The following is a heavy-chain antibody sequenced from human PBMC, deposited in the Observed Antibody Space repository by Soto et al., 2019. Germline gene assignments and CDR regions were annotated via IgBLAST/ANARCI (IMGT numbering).Heavy chain of an antibody. CDR2: IGTAGDT. CDR3: ARAIGPTLFDY. D-gene: IGHD3-22*01. Sequence: GGSLRLSCSASGFTFSSYGMHWVRQGPGKGLEWVSAIGTAGDTNYAGSVKGRFTISRENAKNSLYLQMNSLRAGDTAIYFCARAIGPTLFDYWGQGTLVTVSS. V-gene: IGHV3-13*04. CDR1: GFTFSSYG. J-gene: IGHJ4*02.